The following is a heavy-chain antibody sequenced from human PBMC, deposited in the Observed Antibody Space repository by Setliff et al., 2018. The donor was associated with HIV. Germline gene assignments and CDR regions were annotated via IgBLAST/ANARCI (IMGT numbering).Heavy chain of an antibody. V-gene: IGHV1-3*01. CDR2: INAGNGNT. CDR1: GYTFTDYF. J-gene: IGHJ4*02. Sequence: ASVKVSCKASGYTFTDYFIHWVRQAPGQRLEWMGWINAGNGNTKYSQKIKGRVTITRDTSASTAYMELSSLRSEDTAMYYCARGRGRYYDSRSYLDYWGQGTLVTAPQ. CDR3: ARGRGRYYDSRSYLDY. D-gene: IGHD3-22*01.